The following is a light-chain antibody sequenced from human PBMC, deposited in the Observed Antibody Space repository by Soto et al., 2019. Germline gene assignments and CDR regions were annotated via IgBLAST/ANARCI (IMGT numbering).Light chain of an antibody. CDR1: SGHSSYI. V-gene: IGLV4-60*02. CDR2: LEGSGSY. J-gene: IGLJ2*01. CDR3: ETWDSNTRV. Sequence: QLVLTQSSSASASLGSSVKLTCTLSSGHSSYIIAWHQKQPGKAPRYLMNLEGSGSYNKGSGVPDRFSGSSSGADRYLTISILQFEDEADYYCETWDSNTRVFGGGTKLTVL.